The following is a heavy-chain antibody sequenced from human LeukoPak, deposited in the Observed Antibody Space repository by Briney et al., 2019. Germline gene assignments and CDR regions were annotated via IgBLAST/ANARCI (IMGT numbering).Heavy chain of an antibody. D-gene: IGHD3-22*01. V-gene: IGHV3-74*01. CDR2: INTDGTTT. J-gene: IGHJ4*02. CDR3: ARANDNDGSSGYSHDY. CDR1: GFSFISYW. Sequence: GGSLRLSCGASGFSFISYWMHWVRQTPEKGLVWVSRINTDGTTTDYAGSVKGRFTISRDNAKSTLYLQMNSLRAEDTAEYYCARANDNDGSSGYSHDYWGQGTLVTVSS.